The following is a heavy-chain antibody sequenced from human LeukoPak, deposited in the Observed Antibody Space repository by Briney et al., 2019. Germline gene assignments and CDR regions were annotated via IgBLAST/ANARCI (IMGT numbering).Heavy chain of an antibody. Sequence: GASVKVSCKASGGTFSSYAISWVRQAPGQGLEWMGGIIPIFGTANYAQKFQGRVTITADESTSTAYMELSSLRSEDTAVYYCARSPPPMRYCGGDCYSEYYFDYWGQGTLVTVSS. D-gene: IGHD2-21*02. V-gene: IGHV1-69*01. CDR3: ARSPPPMRYCGGDCYSEYYFDY. J-gene: IGHJ4*02. CDR1: GGTFSSYA. CDR2: IIPIFGTA.